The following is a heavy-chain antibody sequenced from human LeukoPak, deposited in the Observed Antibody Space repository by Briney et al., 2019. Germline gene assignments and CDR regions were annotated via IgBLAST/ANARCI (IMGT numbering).Heavy chain of an antibody. V-gene: IGHV3-23*01. CDR3: TTHLNYGDYSFDY. D-gene: IGHD4-17*01. Sequence: PGGSLRLSCAASGFTFSSYAMSWVRQAPGKGLEWVSAISGSGGSTYYADAVKGRFTISRDNSKNTLYLQMNSLRAEDTAVYYCTTHLNYGDYSFDYWGQGTLVTVSS. J-gene: IGHJ4*02. CDR2: ISGSGGST. CDR1: GFTFSSYA.